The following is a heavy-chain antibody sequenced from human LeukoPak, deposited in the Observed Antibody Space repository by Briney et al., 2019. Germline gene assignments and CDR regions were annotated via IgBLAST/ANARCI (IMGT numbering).Heavy chain of an antibody. J-gene: IGHJ4*02. Sequence: NPSETLSLTCAVYGGSFSGYYWSWIRQPPGKGLEWIGEIHPSGSTNYNPSLESRVTISVDTSKNQFSLKLSSVAAADTALYYCSRGRDGYKGGNYWGQGTLVTVSS. CDR3: SRGRDGYKGGNY. CDR2: IHPSGST. V-gene: IGHV4-34*01. CDR1: GGSFSGYY. D-gene: IGHD5-24*01.